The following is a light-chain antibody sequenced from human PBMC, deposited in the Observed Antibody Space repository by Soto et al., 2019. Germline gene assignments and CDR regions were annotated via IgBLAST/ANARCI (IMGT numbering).Light chain of an antibody. CDR1: QSVSSSY. Sequence: EIVLTQSPGTLSLSPGERATLSCGASQSVSSSYLAWYQQKPGQAPRLLVYRASSRATGIPDRFSGSGSGTDFTLTISRLEPEDVAVYYCQQFCNSLWTFGQGTKVEIK. CDR3: QQFCNSLWT. J-gene: IGKJ1*01. CDR2: RAS. V-gene: IGKV3-20*01.